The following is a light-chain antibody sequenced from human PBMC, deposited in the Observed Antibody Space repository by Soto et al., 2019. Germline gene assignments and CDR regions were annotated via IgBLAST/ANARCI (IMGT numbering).Light chain of an antibody. Sequence: DIQMTQYPSTPSASVGDRVTITCRSSQSISSWLAWYQQKPGKAPKLLIYDASSLESGVPSRFSGSGSGTEFTLTISSLQPDDFATYYCQQYNSYSPLTFGGGTKVDIK. J-gene: IGKJ4*01. CDR2: DAS. CDR1: QSISSW. V-gene: IGKV1-5*01. CDR3: QQYNSYSPLT.